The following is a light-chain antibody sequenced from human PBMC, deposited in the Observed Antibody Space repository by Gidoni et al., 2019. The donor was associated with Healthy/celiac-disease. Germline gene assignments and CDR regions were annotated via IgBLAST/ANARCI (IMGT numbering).Light chain of an antibody. CDR1: QSVSSSY. V-gene: IGKV3-20*01. J-gene: IGKJ3*01. CDR2: GAS. Sequence: DIVLTPSPSTLSLSPGERATLSCRSSQSVSSSYLAWYQQKPGQAPRLLIYGASSRATGIPDRCSGSGSGTDFTPTISRLEPEDFAVYYCQQYGSSRGFTFGPGTKVDIK. CDR3: QQYGSSRGFT.